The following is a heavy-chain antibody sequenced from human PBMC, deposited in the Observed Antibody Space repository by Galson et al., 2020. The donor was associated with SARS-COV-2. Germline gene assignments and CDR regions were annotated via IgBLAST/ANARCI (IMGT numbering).Heavy chain of an antibody. V-gene: IGHV3-53*04. J-gene: IGHJ6*02. CDR3: AREVSSWYGRVGYYGMDV. CDR1: GFTVSSNY. D-gene: IGHD6-13*01. Sequence: GSLRLSCAASGFTVSSNYMSWVRQAPGKGLEWVSVIYSGGSTYYADSVKCRFTISRHNSKNTLYLQMNSLRAEDTAVYYCAREVSSWYGRVGYYGMDVWGQGTTVTVSS. CDR2: IYSGGST.